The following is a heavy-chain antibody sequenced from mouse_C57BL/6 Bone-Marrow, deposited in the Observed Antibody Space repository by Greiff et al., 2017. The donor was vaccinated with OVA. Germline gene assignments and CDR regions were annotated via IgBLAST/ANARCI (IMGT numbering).Heavy chain of an antibody. Sequence: EVQVVESGGGLVQPGGSMKLSCAASGFTFSDAWMDWVRQSPEKGLEWVAEIRNKANNHATYYAESVKGRFTISRDDSKSSVYLQMNSLRAEDTGIYYCTRRAGVYYYAMDYWGQGTSVTVSS. CDR2: IRNKANNHAT. CDR1: GFTFSDAW. J-gene: IGHJ4*01. CDR3: TRRAGVYYYAMDY. D-gene: IGHD4-1*01. V-gene: IGHV6-6*01.